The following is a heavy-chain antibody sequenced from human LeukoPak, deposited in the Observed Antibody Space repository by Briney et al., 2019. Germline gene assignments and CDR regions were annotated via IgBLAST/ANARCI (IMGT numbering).Heavy chain of an antibody. D-gene: IGHD3-3*01. CDR1: GGSISSYY. J-gene: IGHJ4*02. V-gene: IGHV4-34*01. CDR3: ARQFWSGYAHR. Sequence: SETLSLTCTVSGGSISSYYWSWIRQPPGKGLEWIGEINHSGSTNYNPSLKSRVTISVDTSKNQFSLKLSSVTAADTAVYYCARQFWSGYAHRWGQGTLVTVSS. CDR2: INHSGST.